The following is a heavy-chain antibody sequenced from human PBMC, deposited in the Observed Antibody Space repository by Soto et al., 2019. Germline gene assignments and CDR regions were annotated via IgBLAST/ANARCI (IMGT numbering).Heavy chain of an antibody. CDR3: ASSIVVAGWYPFDY. Sequence: SETLSLTCTVSGGSISRGDYYWSWICQPPGKGLEWIGYIYYSGSTYYNPSLKSRVTISVDTSKNQFSLKLSSVTAADTAVYNCASSIVVAGWYPFDYWGQATLVTRST. V-gene: IGHV4-30-4*01. J-gene: IGHJ4*02. CDR2: IYYSGST. D-gene: IGHD6-19*01. CDR1: GGSISRGDYY.